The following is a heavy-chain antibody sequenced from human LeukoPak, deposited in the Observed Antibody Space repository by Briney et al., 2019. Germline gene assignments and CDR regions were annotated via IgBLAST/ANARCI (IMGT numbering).Heavy chain of an antibody. CDR1: GFTFTSYA. Sequence: GGSLRLSCAASGFTFTSYAMTWVRRAPGKGLEWVSAISGSGGNTFYADPVKGRFTISRDNSKNTLYLQMNSLRDEDSAAYYCARVYLERLTAGYFDHWGQGTWVTVSP. CDR2: ISGSGGNT. D-gene: IGHD2-8*01. J-gene: IGHJ4*02. V-gene: IGHV3-23*01. CDR3: ARVYLERLTAGYFDH.